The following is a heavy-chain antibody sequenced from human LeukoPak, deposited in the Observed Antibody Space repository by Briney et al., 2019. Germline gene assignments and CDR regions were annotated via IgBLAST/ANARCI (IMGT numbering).Heavy chain of an antibody. CDR2: INSDGSST. V-gene: IGHV3-74*01. D-gene: IGHD3-22*01. CDR3: ARGYHSDSREVGD. J-gene: IGHJ4*02. Sequence: PGGSLRLSCAASGLTFSAYWMHWVRQAPGKGLVWVSRINSDGSSTSYADSVKGRFTISRDNAKKTLYLQMNSLRAEDTAVYYCARGYHSDSREVGDWGQGTLVTVSS. CDR1: GLTFSAYW.